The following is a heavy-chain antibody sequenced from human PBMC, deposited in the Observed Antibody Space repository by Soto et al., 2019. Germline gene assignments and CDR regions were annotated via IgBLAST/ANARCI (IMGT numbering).Heavy chain of an antibody. Sequence: QVQLVQSGAEVKKPGALVKVSCKASDYTFTSYGITWVRQAPGQGLEWLGWISAFKGNTIYAQKVQGRVTMTTDTSTSTAYMELRSLRSDDTAVYYCAREGTTIRNDDYHYYGMDVWGQGTTVTVSS. CDR2: ISAFKGNT. CDR1: DYTFTSYG. D-gene: IGHD4-17*01. J-gene: IGHJ6*02. CDR3: AREGTTIRNDDYHYYGMDV. V-gene: IGHV1-18*01.